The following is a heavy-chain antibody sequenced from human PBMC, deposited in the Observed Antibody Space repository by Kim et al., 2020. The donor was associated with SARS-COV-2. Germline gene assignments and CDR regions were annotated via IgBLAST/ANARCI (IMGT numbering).Heavy chain of an antibody. CDR1: GYTFTDYY. CDR2: INPINGDV. J-gene: IGHJ4*02. D-gene: IGHD6-19*01. CDR3: ARLASVAGEDY. V-gene: IGHV1-2*02. Sequence: ASVKVSCKTSGYTFTDYYMHWVRQAPGQGLEWLGWINPINGDVDYGQKFQGRVTMTTDASIGSAYMEVNSLTSDDTAIYYCARLASVAGEDYWGQGTLVTVSS.